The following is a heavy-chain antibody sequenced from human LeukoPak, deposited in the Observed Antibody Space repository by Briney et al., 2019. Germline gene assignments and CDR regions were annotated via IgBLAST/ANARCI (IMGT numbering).Heavy chain of an antibody. CDR1: GFTFSSYW. CDR2: IKRDGSEK. Sequence: PGGSLRLSCAASGFTFSSYWMNWVRQAPGKGLEWAANIKRDGSEKYYVDSVKGRFTISRDNAKNSLYLQMNSLRAEDTAVYYCARDLYSSGWSYYFDYWGQGALVTVSS. D-gene: IGHD6-19*01. CDR3: ARDLYSSGWSYYFDY. V-gene: IGHV3-7*05. J-gene: IGHJ4*02.